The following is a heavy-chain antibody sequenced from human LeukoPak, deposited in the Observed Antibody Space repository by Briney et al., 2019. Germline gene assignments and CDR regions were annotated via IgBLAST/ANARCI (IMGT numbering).Heavy chain of an antibody. Sequence: GESLKISCKGSGYSFTSYWIGWVRQMPGKGLEWMGIIYPGDSDTRYSPSFQGQVTISADKSISTAYLQWSSLKASDTAMYYRARLGSPYDFWSGYSAPYYYYMDVWGKGTTVTVSS. V-gene: IGHV5-51*01. CDR3: ARLGSPYDFWSGYSAPYYYYMDV. CDR2: IYPGDSDT. D-gene: IGHD3-3*01. J-gene: IGHJ6*03. CDR1: GYSFTSYW.